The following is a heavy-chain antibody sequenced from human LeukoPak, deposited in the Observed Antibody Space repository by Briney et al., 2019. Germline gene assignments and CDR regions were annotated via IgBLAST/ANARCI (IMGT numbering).Heavy chain of an antibody. CDR3: AKGFRGAINDAFDI. CDR2: ITGNGDRT. D-gene: IGHD3-10*01. J-gene: IGHJ3*02. Sequence: GGSLRLSCAASGFTFSSYAMSWVRQAPGKGLEWVSHITGNGDRTYYADSVKGRFTISRDNSKNTLYLQMNSLRAEDTAVYYCAKGFRGAINDAFDIWGQGRTVTVSS. CDR1: GFTFSSYA. V-gene: IGHV3-23*01.